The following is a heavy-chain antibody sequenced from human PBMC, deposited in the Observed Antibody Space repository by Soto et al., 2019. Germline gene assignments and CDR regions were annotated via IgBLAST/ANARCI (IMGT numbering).Heavy chain of an antibody. CDR2: ISYDGTYK. J-gene: IGHJ4*02. V-gene: IGHV3-30*03. Sequence: QVQLVESGGGVVQPGRSLRLSCAASGFTFSNYGMHWVRQAPGKGLEWVAVISYDGTYKYYADSVKGRFTISRDNSKNTLYLQMSSLRADDTAVYYCARRPETNAAANPGGLDYWGQGTLVTVSS. CDR3: ARRPETNAAANPGGLDY. D-gene: IGHD6-13*01. CDR1: GFTFSNYG.